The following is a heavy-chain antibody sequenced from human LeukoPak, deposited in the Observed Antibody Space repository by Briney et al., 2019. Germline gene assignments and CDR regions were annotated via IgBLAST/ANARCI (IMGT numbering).Heavy chain of an antibody. V-gene: IGHV1-2*02. CDR3: ARDLTYYYDSSGYYRPEDDAFDI. Sequence: GASVKVSCKASGYTFTGYYMHWVRQAPGQGLEWMGWINPNSGGTNYAQKFQGRVTMTRDTSISTAYMELSRLRSDDTAVYYCARDLTYYYDSSGYYRPEDDAFDIWGQGTMVTVSS. CDR2: INPNSGGT. CDR1: GYTFTGYY. D-gene: IGHD3-22*01. J-gene: IGHJ3*02.